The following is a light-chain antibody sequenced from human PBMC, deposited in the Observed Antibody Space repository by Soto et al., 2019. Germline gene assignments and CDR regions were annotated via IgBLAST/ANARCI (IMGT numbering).Light chain of an antibody. Sequence: EIVLTQSPGTLSLSPGERATLSCRASQIVSANDLAWYQQKPGQSPRLLIFGASSRATGIPDRFSGSGAGTDFTLTISRVEPEDFAVYYCQQYGSSPVTFGPGTKVDIK. CDR3: QQYGSSPVT. CDR2: GAS. CDR1: QIVSAND. V-gene: IGKV3-20*01. J-gene: IGKJ3*01.